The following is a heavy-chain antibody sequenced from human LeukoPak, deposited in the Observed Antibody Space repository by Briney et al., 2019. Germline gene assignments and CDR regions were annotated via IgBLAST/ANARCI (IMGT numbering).Heavy chain of an antibody. V-gene: IGHV3-21*01. Sequence: PGGSLRLSCAASGFTFSSYSMNWVRQAPGKGLEWVSSISSSSSYIYYADSVKGRFTISRDNAKNSLYLQMNSLRAEDTAVYYCANSRYTGSHLGYWGQGTLVTVSS. CDR1: GFTFSSYS. J-gene: IGHJ4*02. CDR3: ANSRYTGSHLGY. CDR2: ISSSSSYI. D-gene: IGHD1-26*01.